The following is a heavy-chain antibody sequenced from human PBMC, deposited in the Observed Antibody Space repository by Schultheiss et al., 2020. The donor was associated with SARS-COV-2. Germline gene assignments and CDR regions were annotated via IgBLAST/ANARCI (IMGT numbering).Heavy chain of an antibody. V-gene: IGHV4-34*01. CDR1: GGSISSYY. CDR3: ARVTRGFDP. Sequence: SQTLSLTCTVSGGSISSYYWTWIRQSPEKGLEWIGEINHSGSTNYNPSLKSRVTISVDTSKNQFSLKLSSVTAADTAVYYCARVTRGFDPWGQGTLVTVSS. J-gene: IGHJ5*02. CDR2: INHSGST.